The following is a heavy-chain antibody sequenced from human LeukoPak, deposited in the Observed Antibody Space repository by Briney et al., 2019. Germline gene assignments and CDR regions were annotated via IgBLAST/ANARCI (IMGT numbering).Heavy chain of an antibody. CDR2: IIPIFGTA. D-gene: IGHD3-22*01. V-gene: IGHV1-69*05. J-gene: IGHJ4*02. CDR1: GGTFSSYA. CDR3: TAGDSSSLLGAY. Sequence: SVKVSCKASGGTFSSYAISWVRQAPGQGLELMGGIIPIFGTANYAQKFQGRVTITTDESTSTAYMELSSLRSEDTAVYYCTAGDSSSLLGAYWGQGTLVTVSS.